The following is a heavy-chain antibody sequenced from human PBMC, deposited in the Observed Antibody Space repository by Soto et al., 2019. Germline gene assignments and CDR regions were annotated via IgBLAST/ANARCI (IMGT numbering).Heavy chain of an antibody. V-gene: IGHV3-23*01. CDR2: VSGSGRST. J-gene: IGHJ4*02. D-gene: IGHD3-10*01. CDR1: GFTFSSYA. Sequence: EVQLLESGGGLVQPGGSLRLSCAASGFTFSSYAMDWVRQSSGKGLEWVSYVSGSGRSTYYADSVKGRFTISRDNSKNMLFLQMSSLRAEDAAVYYCARAVGDQYDVGSDYPAAVDFWGQGTQVTVSS. CDR3: ARAVGDQYDVGSDYPAAVDF.